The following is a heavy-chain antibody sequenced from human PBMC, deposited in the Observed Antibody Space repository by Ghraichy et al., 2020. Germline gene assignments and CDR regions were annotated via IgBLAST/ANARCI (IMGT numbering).Heavy chain of an antibody. CDR1: GYTFTGYY. CDR3: ARASLVYGGNSKPPMIDY. J-gene: IGHJ4*02. V-gene: IGHV1-2*06. D-gene: IGHD4-23*01. Sequence: ASVKVSCKASGYTFTGYYMHWVRQAPGQGLEWMGRINPNSGGTNYAQKFQGRVTMTRDTSISTAYMELSRLRSDDTAVYYCARASLVYGGNSKPPMIDYWGQGTLVTVSS. CDR2: INPNSGGT.